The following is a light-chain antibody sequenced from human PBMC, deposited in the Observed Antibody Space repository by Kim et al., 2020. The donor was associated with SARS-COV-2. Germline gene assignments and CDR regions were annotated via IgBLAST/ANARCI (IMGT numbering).Light chain of an antibody. CDR2: YDI. J-gene: IGLJ2*01. CDR3: QVWDSSSDHRV. V-gene: IGLV3-21*04. Sequence: SYELTQPPSVSVAPGKTARFTCGGDNIGSKGVHWYQQKPGQAPVLVIYYDIDRPSGIPERFSGSNSGNTATLTISRVEAGDEADYYCQVWDSSSDHRVFGGGTQLTVL. CDR1: NIGSKG.